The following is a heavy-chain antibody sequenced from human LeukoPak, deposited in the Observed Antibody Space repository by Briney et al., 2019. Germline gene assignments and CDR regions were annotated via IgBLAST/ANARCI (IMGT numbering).Heavy chain of an antibody. D-gene: IGHD3-22*01. CDR3: ANSYYYDSSGHCTISNHLDY. Sequence: GGSLRLSCAASGFTFSSYSMNWVRQAPGKGLEWVSSISSSSSYIYYADSVKGRFTISRDNAKNSLYLQMNSLRAEDTAIYYCANSYYYDSSGHCTISNHLDYWGQGTLVTVSS. J-gene: IGHJ4*02. CDR2: ISSSSSYI. CDR1: GFTFSSYS. V-gene: IGHV3-21*01.